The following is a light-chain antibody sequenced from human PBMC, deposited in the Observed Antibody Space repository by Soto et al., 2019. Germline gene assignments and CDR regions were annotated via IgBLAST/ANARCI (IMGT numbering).Light chain of an antibody. CDR1: QSVLYTSNNKNY. CDR3: QQHYNSLRT. CDR2: WAS. Sequence: DIVMXXXXXXXAVSLGERATINCKSSQSVLYTSNNKNYLAWFQQKPGQPPKLLIPWASIRASGVHDRSSCSGHGTDFTLSICSPQAEDVAVYSCQQHYNSLRTFGHGTMVEIK. J-gene: IGKJ1*01. V-gene: IGKV4-1*01.